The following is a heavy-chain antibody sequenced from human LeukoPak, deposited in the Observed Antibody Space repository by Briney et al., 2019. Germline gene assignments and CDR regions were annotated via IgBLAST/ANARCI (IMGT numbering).Heavy chain of an antibody. CDR2: ISYDGSNK. D-gene: IGHD1-26*01. CDR1: GFTFSSYA. CDR3: ARERIVRSSYYYGMDV. J-gene: IGHJ6*02. Sequence: GRSLRLSCAASGFTFSSYAMHWVRQAPGKGLEWVAVISYDGSNKYYADSVKGRFTISRDKSKNTLYLQMNSLRAEDTAVYYCARERIVRSSYYYGMDVWGQGTTVTVSS. V-gene: IGHV3-30-3*01.